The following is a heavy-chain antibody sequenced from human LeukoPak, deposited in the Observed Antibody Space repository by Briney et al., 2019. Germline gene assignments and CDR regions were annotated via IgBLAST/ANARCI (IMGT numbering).Heavy chain of an antibody. CDR1: GGSFSGYY. D-gene: IGHD1-26*01. CDR3: ARGQSGIVGAQGWFDP. J-gene: IGHJ5*02. V-gene: IGHV4-34*01. Sequence: SETLSLTCAVYGGSFSGYYWSWIRQPPGKGLEWIGKINHSGSTNYNPSLKSRVTISVDTSKNQFSLKLSSVTAADTAVYYCARGQSGIVGAQGWFDPWGQGTLVTVSS. CDR2: INHSGST.